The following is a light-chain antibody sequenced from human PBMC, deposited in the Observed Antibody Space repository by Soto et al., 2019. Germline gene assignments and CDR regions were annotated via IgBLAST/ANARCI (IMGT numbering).Light chain of an antibody. V-gene: IGKV3-20*01. CDR2: GAS. CDR1: QSVSSSY. Sequence: EIVLTQSPGTLSLSPGERATLSCRASQSVSSSYLAWYQQKPGQAPRLLIYGASSRATGIPDRFSGSGSGTDFTLTSSRLEPEDFSVYYWQQYGSSPLTFGPGTKVDIK. CDR3: QQYGSSPLT. J-gene: IGKJ3*01.